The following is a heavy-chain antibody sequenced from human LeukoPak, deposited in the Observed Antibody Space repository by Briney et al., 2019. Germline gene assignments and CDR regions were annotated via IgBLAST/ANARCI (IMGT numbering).Heavy chain of an antibody. Sequence: GRSLRLSCAASGFTFSSYGMHWVRQAPGKGLEWVAVISYDGSNKYYADSVKGRFTISRDNSKNTLYLQMNSLRAEDTAVYYCAKEWPIAVAVDYWGQGTLVTVSS. D-gene: IGHD6-19*01. V-gene: IGHV3-30*18. J-gene: IGHJ4*02. CDR1: GFTFSSYG. CDR3: AKEWPIAVAVDY. CDR2: ISYDGSNK.